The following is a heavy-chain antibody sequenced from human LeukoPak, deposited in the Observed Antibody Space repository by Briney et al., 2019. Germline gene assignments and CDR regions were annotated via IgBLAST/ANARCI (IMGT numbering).Heavy chain of an antibody. D-gene: IGHD3-22*01. Sequence: SGGSLRLSCAASGFTFTIYAMSWVRQAPGKGLEWVSSISSTGEYTYYTGSVKGRFTISRDNAKNSLYLQMNSLRAEDTAVYYCARSRRYYDSSGYPQGWYFDLWGRGTLVTVSS. CDR2: ISSTGEYT. CDR1: GFTFTIYA. V-gene: IGHV3-21*01. CDR3: ARSRRYYDSSGYPQGWYFDL. J-gene: IGHJ2*01.